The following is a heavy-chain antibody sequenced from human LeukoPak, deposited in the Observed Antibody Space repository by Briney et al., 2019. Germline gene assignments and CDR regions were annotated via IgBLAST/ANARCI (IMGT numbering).Heavy chain of an antibody. D-gene: IGHD2-15*01. CDR2: ISGSGGST. Sequence: GGSLRLSCAASGFTFSSYSMNWVRQAPGKGLEWVSAISGSGGSTYYADSVKGRFTISRDNSKNTLYLQMNSLRAEDTAVYYCAKGAYCSGGSCGVYYYYYMDVWGKGTTVTVSS. CDR1: GFTFSSYS. V-gene: IGHV3-23*01. CDR3: AKGAYCSGGSCGVYYYYYMDV. J-gene: IGHJ6*03.